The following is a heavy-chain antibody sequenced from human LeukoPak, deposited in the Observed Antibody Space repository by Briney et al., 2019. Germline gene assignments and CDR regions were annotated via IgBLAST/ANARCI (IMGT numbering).Heavy chain of an antibody. Sequence: SETLSLTCTVSGGSISSYYWSWIRQPPGKGLEWIGYIYYSGSTNYNPSLKSRVTISVDTSKNQFSLKLSSVTAADTAVYYCAREGRGIVVVPAATHDAFDIWGQGTMVTVSS. CDR1: GGSISSYY. V-gene: IGHV4-59*01. CDR2: IYYSGST. J-gene: IGHJ3*02. D-gene: IGHD2-2*01. CDR3: AREGRGIVVVPAATHDAFDI.